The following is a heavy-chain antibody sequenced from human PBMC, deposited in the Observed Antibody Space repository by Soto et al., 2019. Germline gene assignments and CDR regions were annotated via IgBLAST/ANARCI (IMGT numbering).Heavy chain of an antibody. Sequence: QVQLVESGGGVVQPGRSLRLSCAASGFTFSSYAMHWVRQAPGKGLEWVAVISYDGSNKYYADSVKGRFTISRDNSKNTLYLQMHSLRAEDTAVYYCARGNVDIVATTPDYWGQGTLVTVSS. CDR2: ISYDGSNK. J-gene: IGHJ4*02. CDR3: ARGNVDIVATTPDY. D-gene: IGHD5-12*01. CDR1: GFTFSSYA. V-gene: IGHV3-30-3*01.